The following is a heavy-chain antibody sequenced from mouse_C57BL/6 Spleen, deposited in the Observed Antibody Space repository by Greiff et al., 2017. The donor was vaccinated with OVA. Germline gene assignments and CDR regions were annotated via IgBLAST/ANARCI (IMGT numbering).Heavy chain of an antibody. CDR1: GYAFTNYL. D-gene: IGHD4-1*01. CDR3: ARGEGGTLDY. CDR2: INPGSGGT. V-gene: IGHV1-54*01. Sequence: QVQLQQSGAELVRPGTSVKVSCKASGYAFTNYLIEWVKQRPGQGLEWIGVINPGSGGTNYNEKFKGKATLTADKSSSTAYMQLSSLTSEDSAVYFCARGEGGTLDYWGQGTTLTVSS. J-gene: IGHJ2*01.